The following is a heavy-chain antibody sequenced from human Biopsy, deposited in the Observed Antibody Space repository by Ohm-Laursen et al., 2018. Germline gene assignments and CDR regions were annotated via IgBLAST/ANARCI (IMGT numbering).Heavy chain of an antibody. Sequence: SLRLSCAAPGFTFADYAMHWVRQAPGKGLEWVSGISWNSDDIGYADSVKGRFTISRDNARNALHLQMNSLRTEDTALYYCAKDLGLNYSDRFLFYYGMDVWGRGTTVTVSS. V-gene: IGHV3-9*01. J-gene: IGHJ6*02. CDR3: AKDLGLNYSDRFLFYYGMDV. D-gene: IGHD4-17*01. CDR2: ISWNSDDI. CDR1: GFTFADYA.